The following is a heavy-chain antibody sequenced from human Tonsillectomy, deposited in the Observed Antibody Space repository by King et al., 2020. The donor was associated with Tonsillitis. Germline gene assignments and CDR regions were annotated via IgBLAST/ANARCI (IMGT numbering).Heavy chain of an antibody. V-gene: IGHV4-34*01. CDR2: INHSGST. CDR3: ARGRKGGPRGYYYYMDV. J-gene: IGHJ6*03. Sequence: VQLQQWGAGLLKPSETLSLTCAVYGGSFSGHYWSWIRQPPGKGLEWIGEINHSGSTNYNPSLKSRVTISVDTSKNQFSLKLSSVTAADTAVYYCARGRKGGPRGYYYYMDVWGKGTTVTVSS. CDR1: GGSFSGHY. D-gene: IGHD1-26*01.